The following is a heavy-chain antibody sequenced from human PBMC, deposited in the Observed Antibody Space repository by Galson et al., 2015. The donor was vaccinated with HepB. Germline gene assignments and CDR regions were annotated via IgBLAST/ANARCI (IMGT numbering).Heavy chain of an antibody. CDR1: ADTFSGYY. D-gene: IGHD3-3*01. J-gene: IGHJ4*02. CDR3: ARVDASIFGVALDY. V-gene: IGHV1-2*02. Sequence: SVKVSCKASADTFSGYYLHWVRQAPGQGLEWMGWINPNGGGTKYAQNFQGRVTMTRDTSITTVYMELNSLTFDDTAVYYCARVDASIFGVALDYWGQGTLVTVSS. CDR2: INPNGGGT.